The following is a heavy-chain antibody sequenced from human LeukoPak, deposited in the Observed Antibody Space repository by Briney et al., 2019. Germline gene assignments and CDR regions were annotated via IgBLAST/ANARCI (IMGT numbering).Heavy chain of an antibody. Sequence: GGSLRLSCAASGFTFSSYGMHWVRQAPGKGLEWVAVIWYDGSNKYYADSVKGRFTISRDNSKNTLYLQMNSLRAEDTAVYYCARGRGVYDILTGYTPKLFDYWGQGTLVTVSS. CDR3: ARGRGVYDILTGYTPKLFDY. V-gene: IGHV3-33*01. CDR1: GFTFSSYG. CDR2: IWYDGSNK. J-gene: IGHJ4*02. D-gene: IGHD3-9*01.